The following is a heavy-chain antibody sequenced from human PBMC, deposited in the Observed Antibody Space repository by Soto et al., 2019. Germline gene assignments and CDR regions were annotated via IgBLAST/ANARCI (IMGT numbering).Heavy chain of an antibody. CDR3: AKDKGIVGATPHY. Sequence: QVQLVESGGGVVQPGRSLRLSCAASGFTFSSYGMHWVRQAPGKGLEWVAVISYDGSNKYYADSVKGRFTISRDNSKNTLYLQMNSLRAVDTTVYYCAKDKGIVGATPHYWGQGTLVTVSS. CDR1: GFTFSSYG. J-gene: IGHJ4*02. CDR2: ISYDGSNK. V-gene: IGHV3-30*18. D-gene: IGHD1-26*01.